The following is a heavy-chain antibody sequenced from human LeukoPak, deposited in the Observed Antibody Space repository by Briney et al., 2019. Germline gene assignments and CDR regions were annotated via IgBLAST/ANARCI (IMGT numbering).Heavy chain of an antibody. Sequence: GGSLRLSCAASGFTFSSYSMNWVRQAPGKGLEWVSVIYSGGSTYYADSVKGRFTISRDNSKNTLYLQMNSLRAEDTAVYYCARDSRQDYYDSSGYLWFAFDIWGQGTMVTVSS. CDR2: IYSGGST. D-gene: IGHD3-22*01. J-gene: IGHJ3*02. CDR3: ARDSRQDYYDSSGYLWFAFDI. V-gene: IGHV3-53*01. CDR1: GFTFSSYS.